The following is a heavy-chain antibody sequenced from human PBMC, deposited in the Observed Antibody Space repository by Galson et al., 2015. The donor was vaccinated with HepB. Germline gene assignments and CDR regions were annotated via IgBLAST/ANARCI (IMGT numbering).Heavy chain of an antibody. CDR2: IYYSGST. D-gene: IGHD3-3*02. V-gene: IGHV4-59*01. J-gene: IGHJ4*02. CDR1: GGSISSYY. CDR3: ARDLAQYYFDY. Sequence: TLSLTCTVSGGSISSYYWSWIRQPPGKGLEWIGYIYYSGSTNYNPSLKSRVTISVDTSKNQFSLKLSSVTAADTAVYYCARDLAQYYFDYWGQGTLVTVSS.